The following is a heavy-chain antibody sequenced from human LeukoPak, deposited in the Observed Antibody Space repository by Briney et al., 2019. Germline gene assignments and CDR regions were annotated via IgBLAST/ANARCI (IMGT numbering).Heavy chain of an antibody. CDR1: GGSISSGSYY. CDR2: IYYSGST. D-gene: IGHD3-22*01. Sequence: PSQTLSLTCTVSGGSISSGSYYWSWLRQPAGKGLEWIGRIYYSGSTYYNPSLKSRLTISVDTSKNQFSLKLSSVTAADTAVYYCARGDSDSSGYYQSFDYWGQGTLVSVSS. J-gene: IGHJ4*02. V-gene: IGHV4-61*02. CDR3: ARGDSDSSGYYQSFDY.